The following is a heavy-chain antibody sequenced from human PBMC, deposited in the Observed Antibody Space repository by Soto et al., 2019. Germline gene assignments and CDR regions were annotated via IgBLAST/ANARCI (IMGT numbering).Heavy chain of an antibody. CDR1: GDSITSHDFY. V-gene: IGHV4-39*01. Sequence: PSETLSLTCTVSGDSITSHDFYWGWIRRPPGQGLEWIGTISHSGDTFYNPPLKSRLTMSLDASKNQFSMRLTSVTAADAAVYFCARLDTSVVAATPSLDATDYWGQGTLVTVSS. D-gene: IGHD2-15*01. CDR2: ISHSGDT. J-gene: IGHJ4*02. CDR3: ARLDTSVVAATPSLDATDY.